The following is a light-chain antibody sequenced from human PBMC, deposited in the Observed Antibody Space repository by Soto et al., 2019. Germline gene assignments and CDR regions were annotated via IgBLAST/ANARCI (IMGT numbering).Light chain of an antibody. V-gene: IGLV2-14*01. Sequence: QSALTQPASVSGSPGQSITISCIGTSSDIGRYNYVSWYQQYPGKAPKFMIYDVSNRPSGVSNRFSGSKSGNTASLTISGFQAEDEADYYCSSYISSSTYVFGTGTKVTVL. CDR2: DVS. J-gene: IGLJ1*01. CDR3: SSYISSSTYV. CDR1: SSDIGRYNY.